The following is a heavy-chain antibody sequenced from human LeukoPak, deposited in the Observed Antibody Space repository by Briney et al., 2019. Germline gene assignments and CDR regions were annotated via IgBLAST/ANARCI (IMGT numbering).Heavy chain of an antibody. V-gene: IGHV3-30*04. CDR3: ARGPDYDILADYFDY. Sequence: PTGGSLRLSCAASGFTFSNYALHWVRQAPGKGLEWVAVISYDGSNKFYADSVRGRFTISRDNSKNTLFLQMNSLRPEDTAVYYCARGPDYDILADYFDYWGQGTLVTVSS. J-gene: IGHJ4*02. CDR1: GFTFSNYA. D-gene: IGHD3-9*01. CDR2: ISYDGSNK.